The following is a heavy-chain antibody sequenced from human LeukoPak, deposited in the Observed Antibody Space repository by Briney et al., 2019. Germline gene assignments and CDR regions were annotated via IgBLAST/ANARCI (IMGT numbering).Heavy chain of an antibody. V-gene: IGHV3-30-3*01. CDR1: GFTFSSYA. J-gene: IGHJ4*02. D-gene: IGHD2-2*01. CDR3: ARGGYCSSTSCYAVRRPYDY. Sequence: GGSLRLSCAASGFTFSSYAMHWVRQAPGKGLEWVAVISYDGSNKYYADSVKGRFTISRDNSKNTLYPQMNSLRAEDTAVYYCARGGYCSSTSCYAVRRPYDYWGQGTLVTVSS. CDR2: ISYDGSNK.